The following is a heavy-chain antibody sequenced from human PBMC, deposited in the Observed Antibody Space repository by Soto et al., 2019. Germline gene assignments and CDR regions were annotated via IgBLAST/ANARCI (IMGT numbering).Heavy chain of an antibody. J-gene: IGHJ4*02. D-gene: IGHD3-10*01. CDR1: GGTFSSYA. CDR3: GGGGRFGETYFDY. V-gene: IGHV1-69*13. CDR2: IIPIFGTA. Sequence: SVKVSCKASGGTFSSYAISWVRQAPGQGLEWMGGIIPIFGTANYAQKFQGRVTITADESTSTAYMALSSLRSEDTAVYYCGGGGRFGETYFDYWGQGTLVTVSS.